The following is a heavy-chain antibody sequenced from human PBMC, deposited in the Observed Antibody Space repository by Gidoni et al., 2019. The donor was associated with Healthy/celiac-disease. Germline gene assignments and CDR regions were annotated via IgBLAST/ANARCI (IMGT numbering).Heavy chain of an antibody. D-gene: IGHD3-22*01. CDR1: GGSIRSSSYY. V-gene: IGHV4-39*01. CDR2: IYYSGST. CDR3: ARPFDEVVPLDAFDI. J-gene: IGHJ3*02. Sequence: QLQLQESGPGLVKPSETLSLTCTVSGGSIRSSSYYWGWIRQPPGKGLEWIGSIYYSGSTYYNPSLKSRVTISVDTSKNQFSLKLSSVTAADTAVYYCARPFDEVVPLDAFDIWGQGTMVTVSS.